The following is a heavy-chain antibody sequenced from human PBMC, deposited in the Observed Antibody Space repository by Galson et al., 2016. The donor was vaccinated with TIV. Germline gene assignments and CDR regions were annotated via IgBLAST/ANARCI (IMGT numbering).Heavy chain of an antibody. CDR1: GSSISSGYY. J-gene: IGHJ4*02. CDR3: AKMARTTGPDTEYYFDH. D-gene: IGHD1-1*01. CDR2: FYYGGST. Sequence: ETLSLTCAVSGSSISSGYYWGWIRQSPGKGLEWIGSFYYGGSTYYNPPLKSRVAISVDTSKNQFSLRLSSVAAADTAVYYCAKMARTTGPDTEYYFDHWGQGMLVTVSS. V-gene: IGHV4-38-2*01.